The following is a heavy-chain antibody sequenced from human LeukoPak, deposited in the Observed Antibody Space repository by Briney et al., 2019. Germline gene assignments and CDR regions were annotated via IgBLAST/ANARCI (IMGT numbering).Heavy chain of an antibody. CDR3: ASFRIAVAGFNYYYGMDV. D-gene: IGHD6-19*01. J-gene: IGHJ6*02. CDR2: IWYDGSNK. Sequence: GGSLRLSCAASGFTFSSYGMHWVRQAPGKGLEWVAVIWYDGSNKYYADSVKGRFTISRDNSKNTLYLQMNGLRAEDTAVYYCASFRIAVAGFNYYYGMDVWGQGTTVTVSS. CDR1: GFTFSSYG. V-gene: IGHV3-33*08.